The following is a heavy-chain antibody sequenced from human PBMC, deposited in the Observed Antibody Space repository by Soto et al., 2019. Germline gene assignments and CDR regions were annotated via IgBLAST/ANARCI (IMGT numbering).Heavy chain of an antibody. V-gene: IGHV3-66*01. CDR3: ARSPRYCSGGSCYGDAFDI. CDR2: IYSGGST. CDR1: GFTVSSNH. Sequence: GESLKISCAASGFTVSSNHMSWVRQAPGKGLEWVSVIYSGGSTYYADSVKGRFTISRDNSKNTLYFQMNSLRAEDTAVYYCARSPRYCSGGSCYGDAFDIWGQGTMVTVSS. J-gene: IGHJ3*02. D-gene: IGHD2-15*01.